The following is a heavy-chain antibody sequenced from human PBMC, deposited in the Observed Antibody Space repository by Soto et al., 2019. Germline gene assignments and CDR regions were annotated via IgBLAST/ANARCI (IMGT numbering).Heavy chain of an antibody. CDR3: ARGFFSGGRCFAGANY. Sequence: QVPLVESGGGVVQPGGSLRLSCATSGFTFSNFVMHWVRQAAGKGLEWVAVIWYDVSNQYYADSVKARFTISRDNSNNTLYLQMHSLRAEDTAVYYCARGFFSGGRCFAGANYWGQGTPVTVSS. V-gene: IGHV3-33*01. CDR2: IWYDVSNQ. J-gene: IGHJ4*02. CDR1: GFTFSNFV. D-gene: IGHD2-15*01.